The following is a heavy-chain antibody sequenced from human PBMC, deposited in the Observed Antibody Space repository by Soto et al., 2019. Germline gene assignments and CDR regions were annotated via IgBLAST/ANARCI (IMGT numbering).Heavy chain of an antibody. V-gene: IGHV3-23*01. J-gene: IGHJ4*02. Sequence: EVQLLESGGGLVQPGGSLRLSCAASGFTFSSYAMSWVRQAPGKGLEWVSAISGSGGSTYYADSVKGRFTISRDNSKNAVYLEMNSLRAEDTAVYYCAKDRGDVVVAATVDYWGQGTLVTVSS. CDR3: AKDRGDVVVAATVDY. CDR1: GFTFSSYA. CDR2: ISGSGGST. D-gene: IGHD2-15*01.